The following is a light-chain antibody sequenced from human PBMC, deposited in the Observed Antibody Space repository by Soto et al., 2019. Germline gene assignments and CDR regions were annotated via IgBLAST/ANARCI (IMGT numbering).Light chain of an antibody. V-gene: IGKV1-39*01. CDR3: QQGYNTPFT. CDR1: QTISTY. Sequence: DIQMTQSPSTLSASVGDRVSLACRASQTISTYVNWYQQKPGKAPKLLIFAASNLQSGVPSRFNGSGSGTDFTLTIGSLQPEDFAIYYCQQGYNTPFTFGQGTKVDI. CDR2: AAS. J-gene: IGKJ2*01.